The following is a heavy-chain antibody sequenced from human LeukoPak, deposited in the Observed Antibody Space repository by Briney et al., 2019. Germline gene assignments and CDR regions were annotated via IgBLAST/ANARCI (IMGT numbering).Heavy chain of an antibody. CDR3: AKGSAVADINFDY. D-gene: IGHD6-19*01. V-gene: IGHV3-23*01. CDR1: GFTFSSYV. Sequence: PGGSLRLSCAASGFTFSSYVMSWARQAPGKGLEWVSAISGSGSSTYYADSVQGRFTISRDNSKNTLYLQMNSLRAEDTAVYYCAKGSAVADINFDYWGQGTLVTASS. J-gene: IGHJ4*02. CDR2: ISGSGSST.